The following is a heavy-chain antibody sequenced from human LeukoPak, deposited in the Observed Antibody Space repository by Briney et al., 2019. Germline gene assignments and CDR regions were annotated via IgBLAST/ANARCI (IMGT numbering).Heavy chain of an antibody. CDR3: ARDPAGSSWSDDAFDI. CDR2: IIPIFGTA. CDR1: GGTFSSYA. D-gene: IGHD6-13*01. Sequence: SVKVSCKASGGTFSSYAISWLRQAPGQGLEWMGGIIPIFGTANYAQKFQGRVTITTDESTSTAYMELSSLRSEDTAVYYCARDPAGSSWSDDAFDIWGQGTMVTVSS. J-gene: IGHJ3*02. V-gene: IGHV1-69*05.